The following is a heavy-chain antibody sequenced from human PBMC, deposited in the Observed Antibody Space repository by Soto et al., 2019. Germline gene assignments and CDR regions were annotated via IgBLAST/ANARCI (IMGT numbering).Heavy chain of an antibody. CDR1: GGSISSYY. CDR3: ARGFGDYTFAY. CDR2: IYYSGST. J-gene: IGHJ4*02. V-gene: IGHV4-59*01. D-gene: IGHD4-17*01. Sequence: SETLSLTCTVSGGSISSYYWSWIRQPPGKGLEWIGYIYYSGSTNYNPSLKSRVTISVDTSKNQFSLKLSSVTAADTAVYYCARGFGDYTFAYWGQGTLVTVSS.